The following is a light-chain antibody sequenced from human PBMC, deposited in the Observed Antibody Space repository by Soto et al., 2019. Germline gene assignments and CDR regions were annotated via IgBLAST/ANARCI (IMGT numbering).Light chain of an antibody. Sequence: DIQLTQSPSALSASVGDRVTITCRASQTISSWVAWYQQKPGKAPKLLIYKASSLESGVPSRFSGSGSGTEFTLTISSLQPDDFATYYCQQYNSYSPFGQGTKVDIK. CDR2: KAS. V-gene: IGKV1-5*03. CDR3: QQYNSYSP. CDR1: QTISSW. J-gene: IGKJ1*01.